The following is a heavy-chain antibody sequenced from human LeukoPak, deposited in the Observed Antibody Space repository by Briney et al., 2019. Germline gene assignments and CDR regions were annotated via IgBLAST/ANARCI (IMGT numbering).Heavy chain of an antibody. CDR2: FYSGGTT. D-gene: IGHD3-22*01. CDR3: ATHVGYSFY. J-gene: IGHJ4*02. CDR1: GFTVSGNY. V-gene: IGHV3-53*01. Sequence: PGGSLRLSCVVSGFTVSGNYMNWVRQAPGKGLEWVSVFYSGGTTYYADSVKGRFTISRDNSKNTLYLQMNSLRAEDTAVYYCATHVGYSFYWGQGTLVTVSS.